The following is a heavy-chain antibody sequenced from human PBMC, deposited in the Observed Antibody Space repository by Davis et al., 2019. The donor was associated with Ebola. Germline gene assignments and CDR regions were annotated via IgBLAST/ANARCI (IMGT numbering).Heavy chain of an antibody. CDR2: IYYSGST. V-gene: IGHV4-59*08. Sequence: PGGSLRLSCTVSGGSISSYYWSWIRQPPGKGLEWIGYIYYSGSTNYNPSLKSRVTISVDTSKNQFSLKLSSVTAADTAVYYCARHDWNDGGGMDVWGQGTTVTVSS. CDR3: ARHDWNDGGGMDV. J-gene: IGHJ6*02. CDR1: GGSISSYY. D-gene: IGHD1-1*01.